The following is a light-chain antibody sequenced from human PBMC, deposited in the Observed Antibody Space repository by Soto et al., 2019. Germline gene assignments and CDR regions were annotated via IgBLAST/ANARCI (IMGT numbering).Light chain of an antibody. J-gene: IGKJ2*01. Sequence: DIQMTQSPSSLSASLGDRVTISCQASQDISNYLNWYQQTPGKAPKLLISDASSLEIGVSSRFSGRGSGTDFTLTISRLQPEDIATYFCQQYDNLPFTFGQGNKLEI. V-gene: IGKV1-33*01. CDR1: QDISNY. CDR3: QQYDNLPFT. CDR2: DAS.